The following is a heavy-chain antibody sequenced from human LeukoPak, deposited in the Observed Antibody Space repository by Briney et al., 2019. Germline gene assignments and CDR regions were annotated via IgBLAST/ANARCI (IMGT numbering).Heavy chain of an antibody. D-gene: IGHD2-2*02. CDR3: AREGDIVVVPAAILGY. V-gene: IGHV3-11*04. CDR2: ISSSGSTI. CDR1: GFTFSDYY. J-gene: IGHJ4*02. Sequence: GGSLRLSCAASGFTFSDYYMSWIRQAPGKGLEWVSYISSSGSTIYYADSVKGRFTISRDNAKNSLYLQMNSLRAEDTAVYYCAREGDIVVVPAAILGYWGQGTLVTVSS.